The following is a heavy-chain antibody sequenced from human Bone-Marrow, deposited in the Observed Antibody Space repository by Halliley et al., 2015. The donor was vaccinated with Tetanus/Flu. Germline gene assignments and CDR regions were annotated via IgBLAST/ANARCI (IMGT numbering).Heavy chain of an antibody. V-gene: IGHV4-39*01. CDR2: MFSSGST. J-gene: IGHJ4*02. CDR1: GGPIISSNCY. CDR3: AKGRPEGLSRGIDY. D-gene: IGHD3-10*01. Sequence: TLSLTCTVSGGPIISSNCYWGWIRQPPGKGLEWIGSMFSSGSTNYNPSLKSRVTISVDTSKNQFSLKLASVTAADSAVYYCAKGRPEGLSRGIDYWGQRTLVTVSS.